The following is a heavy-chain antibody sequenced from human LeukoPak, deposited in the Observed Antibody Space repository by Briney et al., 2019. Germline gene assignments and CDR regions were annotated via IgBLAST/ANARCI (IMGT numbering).Heavy chain of an antibody. CDR2: IKQDGSEK. Sequence: TGGSLRLSCAASGFTFSSYWMSWVRQAPGKGLEWVANIKQDGSEKYYVDSVKGRFTISRDNAKNSLYLQMNSLRAEDTAVYYCADLISYSSDPDAFDIWGQGTMVTVSS. J-gene: IGHJ3*02. CDR1: GFTFSSYW. CDR3: ADLISYSSDPDAFDI. V-gene: IGHV3-7*01. D-gene: IGHD6-25*01.